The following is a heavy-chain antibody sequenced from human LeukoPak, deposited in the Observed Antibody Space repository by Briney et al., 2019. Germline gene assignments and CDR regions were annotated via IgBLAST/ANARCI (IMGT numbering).Heavy chain of an antibody. CDR1: GVSVSSYS. CDR2: ISDSGST. Sequence: KSSETLSLTCSVSGVSVSSYSWSWIRQPPGTGLEYFGHISDSGSTTDNPSLKSRVTISVDTSKNQFSLKRSSVTAADTAVYYCVRGASNWSDPWGQGTLVTVSS. V-gene: IGHV4-59*08. D-gene: IGHD3-10*01. J-gene: IGHJ5*02. CDR3: VRGASNWSDP.